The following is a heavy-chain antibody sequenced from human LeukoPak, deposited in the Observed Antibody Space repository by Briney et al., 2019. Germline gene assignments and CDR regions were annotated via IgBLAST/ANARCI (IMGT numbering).Heavy chain of an antibody. Sequence: GGSLRLSCAASGFTFSSYAMSWVRQAPGKGLEWVSAISGSGGSTYYADSVKGRFTISRDNCKNTLYLQMDSLRVEDTAMYYCAKDVDTVMDWANDAFDVWGQGTMVIVSS. V-gene: IGHV3-23*01. CDR2: ISGSGGST. CDR3: AKDVDTVMDWANDAFDV. CDR1: GFTFSSYA. J-gene: IGHJ3*01. D-gene: IGHD5-18*01.